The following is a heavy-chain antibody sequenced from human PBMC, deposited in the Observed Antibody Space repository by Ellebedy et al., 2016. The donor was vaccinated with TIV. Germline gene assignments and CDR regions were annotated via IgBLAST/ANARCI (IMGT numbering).Heavy chain of an antibody. CDR3: ARDLTDYGGNCWFDP. CDR1: GGTFSSYA. J-gene: IGHJ5*02. CDR2: IIPIFGTA. Sequence: AASVKVSCKASGGTFSSYAISWVRQAPGQGLEWMGGIIPIFGTANYAQKFQGRVTITADESTSTAYMELSSLRSEDTAVYYCARDLTDYGGNCWFDPWGQGTLVTVSS. V-gene: IGHV1-69*13. D-gene: IGHD4-23*01.